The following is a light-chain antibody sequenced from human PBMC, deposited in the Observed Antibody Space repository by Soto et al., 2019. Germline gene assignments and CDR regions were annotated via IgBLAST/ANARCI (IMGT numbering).Light chain of an antibody. CDR3: KSYDRSLSGYV. Sequence: QSLLTQPPSVSGAPGQRVTISCTGSSSSIGAGYDVHWYQQLPGTAPKLLIYGNSNRPSRVPDRFSGSRSGTSASLAITGLQAEDEGDYYCKSYDRSLSGYVFGTGTKVAVL. V-gene: IGLV1-40*01. CDR1: SSSIGAGYD. CDR2: GNS. J-gene: IGLJ1*01.